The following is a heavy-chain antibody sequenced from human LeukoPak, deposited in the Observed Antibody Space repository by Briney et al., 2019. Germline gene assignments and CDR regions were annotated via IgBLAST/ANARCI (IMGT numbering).Heavy chain of an antibody. CDR1: GFTFSSYD. V-gene: IGHV3-13*04. CDR3: ARGLAAAPHYYFDY. CDR2: IGTAGDT. J-gene: IGHJ4*02. Sequence: GGSLRPSCAASGFTFSSYDMHWVRQATGKGLEWVSAIGTAGDTYYPGSVKGRFTISRENVKNSLYLQMNSLRAGDTAVYYCARGLAAAPHYYFDYWGQGTLVTVSS. D-gene: IGHD6-13*01.